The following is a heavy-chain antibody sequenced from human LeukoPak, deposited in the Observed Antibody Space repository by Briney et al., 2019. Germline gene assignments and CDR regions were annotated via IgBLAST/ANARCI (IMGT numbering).Heavy chain of an antibody. V-gene: IGHV3-48*01. Sequence: GGSLRLSCAASGFTFSSYTMSWVRQVPGKGLEWISYISSNSATTYYADSVKGRFTISRDNAKNSLYLHMNSLRADDTAVYYCAKVPHLVVNPSYFDYWGQGTLVTVSS. D-gene: IGHD3-22*01. J-gene: IGHJ4*02. CDR1: GFTFSSYT. CDR3: AKVPHLVVNPSYFDY. CDR2: ISSNSATT.